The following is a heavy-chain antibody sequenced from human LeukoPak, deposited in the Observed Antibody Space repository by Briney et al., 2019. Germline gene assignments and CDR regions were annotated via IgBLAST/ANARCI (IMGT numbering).Heavy chain of an antibody. CDR1: GDSVSSNSVT. CDR3: ARRLTQYDCFDP. J-gene: IGHJ5*02. V-gene: IGHV6-1*01. Sequence: KRSQTLSLTCAISGDSVSSNSVTWNWIRQSPSRGLEWLGRTYYRSTWYNDYAASVRGRITVNPDTSKNQFSLHLNSVTPEDTAVYYCARRLTQYDCFDPWGQGILVTVSS. CDR2: TYYRSTWYN. D-gene: IGHD2-2*01.